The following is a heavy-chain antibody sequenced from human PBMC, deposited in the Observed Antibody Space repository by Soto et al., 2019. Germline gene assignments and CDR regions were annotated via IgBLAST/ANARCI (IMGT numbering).Heavy chain of an antibody. V-gene: IGHV3-33*01. D-gene: IGHD5-12*01. Sequence: SLRLSCAASGFTFSTFDIHWVRQAPGKGLEWVAVIWYDGSNKYSAESVKGRFTISRDNPKNTLYLQMNSLRAEDTAVYYCARDYYRFNSGYGFSMDVWGQGTTVTVSS. CDR2: IWYDGSNK. J-gene: IGHJ6*02. CDR3: ARDYYRFNSGYGFSMDV. CDR1: GFTFSTFD.